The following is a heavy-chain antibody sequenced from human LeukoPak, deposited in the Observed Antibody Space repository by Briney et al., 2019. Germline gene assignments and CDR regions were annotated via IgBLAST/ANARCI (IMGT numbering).Heavy chain of an antibody. CDR3: ARGSSRISGYIDY. D-gene: IGHD3-22*01. Sequence: GGSLRLSRAASGFTFSNYWMHWVRQAPGKGLVWVSRINSDGSSTNYADSVKGRFTIPGDTAKNSLSLQLNSLRAEDTAVYYCARGSSRISGYIDYWGQGTLVTVSS. J-gene: IGHJ4*02. CDR2: INSDGSST. CDR1: GFTFSNYW. V-gene: IGHV3-74*01.